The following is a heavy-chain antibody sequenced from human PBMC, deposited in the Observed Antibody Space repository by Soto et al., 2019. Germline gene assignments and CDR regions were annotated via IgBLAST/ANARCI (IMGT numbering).Heavy chain of an antibody. Sequence: GGSLRLSCAASGFTFSSYAMHWVRQAPGKGLEWVAVISYDGSNKYYAHSVKGRFTISRDNSKNTLYLQMNSLRAEDTAVYYCARARSPYSSGWYWFDPWGQGTLVTVSS. CDR2: ISYDGSNK. V-gene: IGHV3-30-3*01. CDR1: GFTFSSYA. J-gene: IGHJ5*02. D-gene: IGHD6-19*01. CDR3: ARARSPYSSGWYWFDP.